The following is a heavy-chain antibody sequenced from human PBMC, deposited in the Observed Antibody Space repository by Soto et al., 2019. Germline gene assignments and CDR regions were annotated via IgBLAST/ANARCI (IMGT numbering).Heavy chain of an antibody. CDR3: ARDSAGCSGGSCYVDYYYGMDV. V-gene: IGHV4-4*07. Sequence: QVQLQESGPGLVKPSETLSLTCTVSGGSISSYYWSWIRQPAGKGLEWIGRIYTSGSTNYNPSLKSRVTMSVDTSKNQFSLNLSSVTAADTAVYYCARDSAGCSGGSCYVDYYYGMDVWGQGTTVTVSS. J-gene: IGHJ6*02. D-gene: IGHD2-15*01. CDR2: IYTSGST. CDR1: GGSISSYY.